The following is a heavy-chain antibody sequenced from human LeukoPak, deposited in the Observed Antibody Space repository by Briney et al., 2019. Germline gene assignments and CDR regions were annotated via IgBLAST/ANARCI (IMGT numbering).Heavy chain of an antibody. CDR2: ISAYNGNT. D-gene: IGHD4-23*01. Sequence: GASVKVSCKASGYTFTSYGISWVRQAPGQGLEWMGWISAYNGNTNYAQKLQGRVTMTTDTSTSTAYMELRSLRSDDTAVYYCARIFLSVVAPKRWFDPWGQGTLATVSS. V-gene: IGHV1-18*01. J-gene: IGHJ5*02. CDR1: GYTFTSYG. CDR3: ARIFLSVVAPKRWFDP.